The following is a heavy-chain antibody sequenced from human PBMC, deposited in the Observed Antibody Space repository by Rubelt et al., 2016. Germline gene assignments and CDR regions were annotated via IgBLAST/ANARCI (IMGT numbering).Heavy chain of an antibody. D-gene: IGHD3-22*01. J-gene: IGHJ4*02. Sequence: GESLKISCKGSGYSFTKYWIGWVRQMPGKGLEWMGIVYPGDSDPRYSLSFQGQVTISADKSINTAYLPWSSLTASDTAMSYCARLRRPSSVARGHSSGYFDYWGQGTLVTVSS. CDR2: VYPGDSDP. V-gene: IGHV5-51*01. CDR1: GYSFTKYW. CDR3: ARLRRPSSVARGHSSGYFDY.